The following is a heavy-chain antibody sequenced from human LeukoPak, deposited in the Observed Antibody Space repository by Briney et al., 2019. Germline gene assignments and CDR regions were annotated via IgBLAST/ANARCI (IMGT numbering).Heavy chain of an antibody. D-gene: IGHD1-26*01. CDR1: GYTFTTYG. J-gene: IGHJ5*02. Sequence: ASVKVSCKASGYTFTTYGISWVRQAPGQGLEWMGWISAYNGNTNYAQKLQGRVTMTTDTSTSTAYMELRSLRSDDTAVYYCARDWELLHWFDPWGQGTLVTVSS. CDR3: ARDWELLHWFDP. V-gene: IGHV1-18*01. CDR2: ISAYNGNT.